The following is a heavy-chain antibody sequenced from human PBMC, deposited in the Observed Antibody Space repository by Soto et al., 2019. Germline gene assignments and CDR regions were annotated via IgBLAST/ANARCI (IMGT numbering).Heavy chain of an antibody. CDR1: GYRFTSYW. J-gene: IGHJ4*02. CDR3: ASSLRPTATGGYLDY. D-gene: IGHD5-12*01. CDR2: IYPGDSDT. V-gene: IGHV5-51*01. Sequence: PEDSLKISCKGSGYRFTSYWIGWVRQMPGKGLEWMGIIYPGDSDTRYSPSFQGQVTISADKSISTAYLQWSSLKASDTAMYYCASSLRPTATGGYLDYWAERPLVTDSS.